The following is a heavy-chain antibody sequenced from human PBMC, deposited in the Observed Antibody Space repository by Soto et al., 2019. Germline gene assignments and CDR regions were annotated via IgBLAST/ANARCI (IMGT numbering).Heavy chain of an antibody. CDR1: GGSISSGDYY. CDR2: IHYSGST. J-gene: IGHJ6*02. D-gene: IGHD7-27*01. V-gene: IGHV4-30-4*01. Sequence: QVQLQESGPGLVKPSQTLSLTCTVSGGSISSGDYYWSWVRQAPGKGLEWIGYIHYSGSTYYTPSLKSKITMSVDTSKNQFSLNLSSVTAADTAVYYCARGDLTGTSYYYFGMDVWGQGTTVTVSS. CDR3: ARGDLTGTSYYYFGMDV.